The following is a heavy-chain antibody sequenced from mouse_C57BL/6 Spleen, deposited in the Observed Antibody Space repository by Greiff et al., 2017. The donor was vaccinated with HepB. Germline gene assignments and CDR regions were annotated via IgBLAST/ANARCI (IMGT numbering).Heavy chain of an antibody. CDR2: IDPSDSYT. V-gene: IGHV1-59*01. D-gene: IGHD2-5*01. J-gene: IGHJ3*01. CDR3: ARNYSNYVGFAD. CDR1: GYTFTSYW. Sequence: QVQLQQPGAELVRPGTSVKLSCKASGYTFTSYWMHWVKQRPGQGLEWIGVIDPSDSYTNYNQKFKGKATLTVDTSSSTAYMQLSSLTSEDSAVYYCARNYSNYVGFADWGQGTLVTVSA.